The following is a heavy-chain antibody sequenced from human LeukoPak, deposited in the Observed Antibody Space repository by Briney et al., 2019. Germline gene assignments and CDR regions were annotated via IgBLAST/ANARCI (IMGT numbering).Heavy chain of an antibody. CDR1: GGSISSYY. Sequence: SETLSLTCTVSGGSISSYYWSWIRQPPGKGLEWIGYIYYSGSTNYNPSLKSRVTISVDTSKNQFSLKLSSVTAADTAVYYCARYGIVVVPAAIKRNWFDPWGQGTLVTVSS. CDR2: IYYSGST. CDR3: ARYGIVVVPAAIKRNWFDP. J-gene: IGHJ5*02. V-gene: IGHV4-59*01. D-gene: IGHD2-2*01.